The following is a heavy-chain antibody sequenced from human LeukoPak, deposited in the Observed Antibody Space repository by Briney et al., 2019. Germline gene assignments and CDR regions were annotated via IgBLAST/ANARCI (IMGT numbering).Heavy chain of an antibody. Sequence: GGSLRLSCAASVFTFSSYAMHWVRQAPGQGLEWVAVISYDGSNKYYADSVKGRFTISRDNSKNTLYLQMNSLRAEDTAVYYCARDLGQQPAPYWGQGTLVTVSS. V-gene: IGHV3-30-3*01. CDR2: ISYDGSNK. CDR3: ARDLGQQPAPY. D-gene: IGHD6-13*01. J-gene: IGHJ4*02. CDR1: VFTFSSYA.